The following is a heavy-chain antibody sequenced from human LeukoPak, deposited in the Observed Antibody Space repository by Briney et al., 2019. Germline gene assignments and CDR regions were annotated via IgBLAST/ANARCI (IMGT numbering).Heavy chain of an antibody. Sequence: PSETLSLTCAVSGAPITSFHWTWFRQPAGRGLEWIGLIYTSGSTLYNPSLQSRVAMSVDVTKNQLSLKLSYVTAADAATYYCARKDGDYWGQGTLVTVSS. J-gene: IGHJ4*02. CDR2: IYTSGST. CDR1: GAPITSFH. D-gene: IGHD6-6*01. CDR3: ARKDGDY. V-gene: IGHV4-4*07.